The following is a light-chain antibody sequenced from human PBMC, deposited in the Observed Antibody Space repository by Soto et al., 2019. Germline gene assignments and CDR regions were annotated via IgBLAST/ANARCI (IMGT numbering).Light chain of an antibody. CDR1: QSVSSSF. J-gene: IGKJ1*01. Sequence: EIVLTQSPGTLSLSPGERATLSCRASQSVSSSFLAWYQQTPGQAPRLLIYGASSRATGIPDRFSGSGSGTDFTLTISGLEPEDFAVYYCQQYDRSPWTFGQGTRVEIK. CDR2: GAS. CDR3: QQYDRSPWT. V-gene: IGKV3-20*01.